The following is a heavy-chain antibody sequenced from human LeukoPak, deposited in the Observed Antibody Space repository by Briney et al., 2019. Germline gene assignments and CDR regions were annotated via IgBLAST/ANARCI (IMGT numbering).Heavy chain of an antibody. Sequence: GGSLRLSCAASGFTFSSYAMSWVRQAPGKGLEWVSAISGSGGSTYYANSVKGRFTISRDNSKNTLYLQMNSLRAEDTAVYYCATGERLVPAAMWFDYWGQGTLVTVSS. V-gene: IGHV3-23*01. CDR1: GFTFSSYA. CDR3: ATGERLVPAAMWFDY. J-gene: IGHJ4*02. CDR2: ISGSGGST. D-gene: IGHD2-2*01.